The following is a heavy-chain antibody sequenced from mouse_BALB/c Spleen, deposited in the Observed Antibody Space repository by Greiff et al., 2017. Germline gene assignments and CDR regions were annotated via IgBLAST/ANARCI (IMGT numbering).Heavy chain of an antibody. CDR2: ISSGGST. CDR3: ARERGGNYAMDY. V-gene: IGHV5-6-5*01. Sequence: EVMLVESGGGLVKPGGSLKLSCAASGFTFSSYAMSWVRQTPEKRLEWVASISSGGSTYYPDSVKGRFTISRDNARNILYLQMSSLRSEDTAMYYCARERGGNYAMDYWGQGTSVTVSS. CDR1: GFTFSSYA. J-gene: IGHJ4*01.